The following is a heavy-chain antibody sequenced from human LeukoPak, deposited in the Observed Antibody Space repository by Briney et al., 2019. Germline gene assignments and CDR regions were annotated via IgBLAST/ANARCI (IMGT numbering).Heavy chain of an antibody. Sequence: GGSLRLSCAASGFTFSIHAMHWVRQAPGRGLEWVAVISFDATNKYYADSVKGRFTISRDNSKNTLFLQMNSLRSEDTAVYYCARGALYGSGSYWGDGMVVWCKVTTVTVSS. V-gene: IGHV3-30*04. J-gene: IGHJ6*04. CDR3: ARGALYGSGSYWGDGMVV. CDR2: ISFDATNK. CDR1: GFTFSIHA. D-gene: IGHD3-10*01.